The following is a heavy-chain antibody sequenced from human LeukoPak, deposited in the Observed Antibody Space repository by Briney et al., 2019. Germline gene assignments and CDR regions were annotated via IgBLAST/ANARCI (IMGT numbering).Heavy chain of an antibody. CDR2: INAGNGNT. Sequence: GASVKVSCKASGYTFTSYAMHWVRQAPGQRLEWMGWINAGNGNTKYSQKFQGRVTIIRDTSASTAYMELSSLRSEDTAVYYCARDVERSIAAAGTDPRSEYYYYGMDVWGQGTTVTVSS. V-gene: IGHV1-3*01. D-gene: IGHD6-13*01. CDR1: GYTFTSYA. J-gene: IGHJ6*02. CDR3: ARDVERSIAAAGTDPRSEYYYYGMDV.